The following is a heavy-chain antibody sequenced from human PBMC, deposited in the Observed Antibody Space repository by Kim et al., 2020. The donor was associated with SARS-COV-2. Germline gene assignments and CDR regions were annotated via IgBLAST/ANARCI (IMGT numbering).Heavy chain of an antibody. J-gene: IGHJ4*02. CDR3: ASFGAAAGTVDFDY. D-gene: IGHD6-13*01. V-gene: IGHV4-39*01. Sequence: NPSLKSRVTISVDTSKNQFSLKLSSVPAADTAVYYCASFGAAAGTVDFDYWGQGTLVTVSS.